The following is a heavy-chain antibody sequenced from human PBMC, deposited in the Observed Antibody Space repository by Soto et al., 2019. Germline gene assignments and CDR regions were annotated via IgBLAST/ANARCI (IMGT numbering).Heavy chain of an antibody. D-gene: IGHD1-26*01. CDR1: GFAFSSYA. V-gene: IGHV3-23*01. Sequence: SGGSLRLSCAASGFAFSSYAMSWVRQAPGKGLESVSGISAGGSSTYYPDSVKGRFTISRDNYKNTLYPQMNSLRVEETDVYYCADGGEWAFNFDYWGQGTLVTVSS. CDR2: ISAGGSST. CDR3: ADGGEWAFNFDY. J-gene: IGHJ4*02.